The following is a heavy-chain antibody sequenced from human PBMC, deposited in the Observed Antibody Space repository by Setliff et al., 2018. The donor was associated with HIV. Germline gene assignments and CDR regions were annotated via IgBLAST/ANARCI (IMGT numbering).Heavy chain of an antibody. V-gene: IGHV4-59*01. J-gene: IGHJ5*02. CDR2: IYYSGST. D-gene: IGHD2-15*01. CDR1: GDSISRYY. CDR3: AREVMVVATNWFDP. Sequence: PSETLSLTCSVSGDSISRYYWSWIRQPPGKGLEWIGYIYYSGSTNYNPSLKSRVTISVDTSKNQFSLKLSSVTAADTAVYYCAREVMVVATNWFDPWGQGTLVTVSS.